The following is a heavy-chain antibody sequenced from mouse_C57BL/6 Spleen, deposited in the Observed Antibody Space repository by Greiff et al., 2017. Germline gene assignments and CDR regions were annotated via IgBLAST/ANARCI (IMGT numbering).Heavy chain of an antibody. Sequence: VQLVESGAELVKPGASVKLSCKASGYTFTEYTIHWVKQRSGQGLEWIGWFYPGSGSIKYNEKFKDKATLTANKSSSTVFMELSRLTSEDSSVYFCARHGSRSSGYYFDYWGQGTTLTVSS. D-gene: IGHD3-2*02. CDR2: FYPGSGSI. CDR3: ARHGSRSSGYYFDY. V-gene: IGHV1-62-2*01. J-gene: IGHJ2*01. CDR1: GYTFTEYT.